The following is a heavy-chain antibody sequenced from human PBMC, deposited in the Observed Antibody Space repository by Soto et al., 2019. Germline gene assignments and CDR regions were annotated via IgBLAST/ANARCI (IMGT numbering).Heavy chain of an antibody. Sequence: GRVTISADESTSTAYVELTSLRSEDTAVYYCARLSPDFEACDIWGQGTMVTVSS. CDR3: ARLSPDFEACDI. D-gene: IGHD3-16*02. V-gene: IGHV1-69*01. J-gene: IGHJ3*02.